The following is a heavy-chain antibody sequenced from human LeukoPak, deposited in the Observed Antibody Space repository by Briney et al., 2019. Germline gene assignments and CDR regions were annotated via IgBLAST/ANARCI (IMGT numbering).Heavy chain of an antibody. CDR3: GIADPLYYYGMDV. V-gene: IGHV3-66*01. J-gene: IGHJ6*02. Sequence: GGSLRLSCAASGFPVSSNYMSWVRQAPGRGLEWVSVSYSGGSTYYDDSVKGRFTISRDNSKNTLYLQMNSLRAEDTAVYYCGIADPLYYYGMDVWGQGTTVTVSS. CDR2: SYSGGST. CDR1: GFPVSSNY.